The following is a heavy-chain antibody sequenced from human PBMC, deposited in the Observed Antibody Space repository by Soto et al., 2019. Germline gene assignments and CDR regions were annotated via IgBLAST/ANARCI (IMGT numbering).Heavy chain of an antibody. CDR1: GGNIGGYS. CDR2: IYHSGST. CDR3: ARDRGEGKGLGN. D-gene: IGHD3-16*01. Sequence: IHSHTCPVYGGNIGGYSWRWIRQHPGKGLEWIGYIYHSGSTYYNPSLKSRVTISVDRSKNQFSLKLSSVTAADSFVYCCARDRGEGKGLGNSGEGPRGSVSS. V-gene: IGHV4-30-2*01. J-gene: IGHJ4*02.